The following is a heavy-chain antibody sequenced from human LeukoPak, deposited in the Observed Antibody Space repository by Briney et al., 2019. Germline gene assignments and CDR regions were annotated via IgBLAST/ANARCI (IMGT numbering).Heavy chain of an antibody. CDR1: GFTFSSYA. CDR2: IRYDGSDK. D-gene: IGHD2-2*01. Sequence: GGSLRLSCAASGFTFSSYAMHWVRQAPGKGLEGVAFIRYDGSDKYYADSVNGRFTISRDISKNTLYLQMNSLRAEGTAVYFCAKESSLGYCSSTSCYYFDYWGQGTLVTVSS. V-gene: IGHV3-30*02. CDR3: AKESSLGYCSSTSCYYFDY. J-gene: IGHJ4*02.